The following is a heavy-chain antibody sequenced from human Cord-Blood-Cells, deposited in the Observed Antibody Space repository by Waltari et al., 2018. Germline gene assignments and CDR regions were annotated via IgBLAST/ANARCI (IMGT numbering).Heavy chain of an antibody. CDR1: GFTFSSYV. D-gene: IGHD3-16*01. V-gene: IGHV3-13*01. Sequence: EVQLVEAGGGLVQPGGSLRLSCAASGFTFSSYVVHWFRQATGKGLEWVSAIGTAGDTYYPGSVKGRFTISRENAKNSLYLQMNSLRAGDTAVYYCARGGDAFDIWGQGTMVTVSS. J-gene: IGHJ3*02. CDR3: ARGGDAFDI. CDR2: IGTAGDT.